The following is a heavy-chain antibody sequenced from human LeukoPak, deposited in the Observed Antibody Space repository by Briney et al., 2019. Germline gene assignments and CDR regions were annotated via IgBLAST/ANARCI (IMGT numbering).Heavy chain of an antibody. D-gene: IGHD4-17*01. J-gene: IGHJ4*02. CDR2: INPNSGGT. Sequence: ASVTVSRKASGYTFTGYYMHWVRQAPRQGLEWMGLINPNSGGTNYAHKFQGRRTMTRDTSISTAYMELSRLRSDDTAVYYCARDRVSTRSTTWVDYWGQGTLVTVSS. CDR3: ARDRVSTRSTTWVDY. V-gene: IGHV1-2*02. CDR1: GYTFTGYY.